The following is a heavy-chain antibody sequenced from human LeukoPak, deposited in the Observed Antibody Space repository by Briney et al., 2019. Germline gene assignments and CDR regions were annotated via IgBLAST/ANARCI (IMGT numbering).Heavy chain of an antibody. J-gene: IGHJ4*02. Sequence: SETLSLTCTVPGGSISSHYCSWIRQPPGKGLEWIGNIYYSGSTNYNPSLKSRATISVDTSKNQFSLRLSSVTAADTAVYYCARQINSWYYFDYWGQGTLVTVSS. CDR1: GGSISSHY. D-gene: IGHD2-21*01. V-gene: IGHV4-59*08. CDR3: ARQINSWYYFDY. CDR2: IYYSGST.